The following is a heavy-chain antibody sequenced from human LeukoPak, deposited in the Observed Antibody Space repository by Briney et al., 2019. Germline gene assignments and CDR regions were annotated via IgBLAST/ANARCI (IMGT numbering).Heavy chain of an antibody. CDR3: ARETGDFDY. J-gene: IGHJ4*02. CDR2: ISGSGGTT. CDR1: GFTFSSYA. Sequence: GGSLRLSCAASGFTFSSYAMSWVRQAPGKGLEWVSGISGSGGTTYHADSVKGRFTISRDNAKNSLYLQMNSLRAEDTALYYCARETGDFDYWGQGTLVTVSS. D-gene: IGHD7-27*01. V-gene: IGHV3-23*01.